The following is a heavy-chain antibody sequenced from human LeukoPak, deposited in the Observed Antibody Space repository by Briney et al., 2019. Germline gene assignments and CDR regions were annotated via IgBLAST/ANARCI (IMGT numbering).Heavy chain of an antibody. Sequence: SETLSLTCTVSGGSIRSSYYYWGWIRQPPGKGLEWIGSIYYSGSTYYNPSLKSRVTISVDTSKNQFSLKLSSVTAADTAVYYCARLEIVVVPAAIQVYYYYGMDVWGQGTTVTVSS. CDR3: ARLEIVVVPAAIQVYYYYGMDV. V-gene: IGHV4-39*01. CDR2: IYYSGST. D-gene: IGHD2-2*02. J-gene: IGHJ6*02. CDR1: GGSIRSSYYY.